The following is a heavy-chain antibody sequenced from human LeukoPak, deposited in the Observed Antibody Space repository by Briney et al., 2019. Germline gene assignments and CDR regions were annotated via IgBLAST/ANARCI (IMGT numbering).Heavy chain of an antibody. CDR3: ARQDGSAYYYFDY. CDR1: GYIFSDYW. CDR2: IYPGDSDT. J-gene: IGHJ4*02. V-gene: IGHV5-51*01. Sequence: PGESLKISCKGSGYIFSDYWINWVRQMPGKGLEWMGIIYPGDSDTRYSPSFQGQVTISADKSTSTAYLQWSSLKASDTAMYYCARQDGSAYYYFDYWGQGTLVTVSS. D-gene: IGHD3-22*01.